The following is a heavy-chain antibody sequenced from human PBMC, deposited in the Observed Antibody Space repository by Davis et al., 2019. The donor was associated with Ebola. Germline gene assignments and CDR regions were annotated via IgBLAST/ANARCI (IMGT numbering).Heavy chain of an antibody. CDR1: GFTFSSYA. CDR2: ISGSGGST. J-gene: IGHJ4*02. D-gene: IGHD3-10*01. Sequence: PGGSLRLSCAASGFTFSSYAMSWVRQAPGKGLEWVSAISGSGGSTYYADSVKGRFTISRDNSKNTLYLQMNSLRAEDTAVYYCAKVPSITMVRGVGLFDYWGQGTLVTVSS. CDR3: AKVPSITMVRGVGLFDY. V-gene: IGHV3-23*01.